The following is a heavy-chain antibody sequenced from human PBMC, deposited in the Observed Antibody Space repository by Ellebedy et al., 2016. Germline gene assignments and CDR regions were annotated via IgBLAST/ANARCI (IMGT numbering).Heavy chain of an antibody. CDR2: IRNKAEGYTT. CDR1: GFTFGDFF. CDR3: ARDLLKGRAYMDV. Sequence: GGSLRLSCAASGFTFGDFFMDWVRQAPGKGLEWVGRIRNKAEGYTTEYAASVKGRFTISRDDSKRSMFLQMSSLKTEDTAVYFCARDLLKGRAYMDVWGKGTTVTVSS. V-gene: IGHV3-72*01. J-gene: IGHJ6*03. D-gene: IGHD2/OR15-2a*01.